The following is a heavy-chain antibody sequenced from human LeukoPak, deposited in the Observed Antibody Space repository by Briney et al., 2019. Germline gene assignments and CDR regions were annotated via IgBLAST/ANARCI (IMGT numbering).Heavy chain of an antibody. J-gene: IGHJ4*02. D-gene: IGHD6-13*01. Sequence: GASVKVSCKASGYTFTSYGISWVRQAPGQGLEWMGWISACNGNTNYAQKLQGRVTMTTDTSTSTAYMELRSLRSDDTAVYYCARGGRASIAAAGPRDYWGQGTLVTVSS. CDR3: ARGGRASIAAAGPRDY. CDR2: ISACNGNT. CDR1: GYTFTSYG. V-gene: IGHV1-18*04.